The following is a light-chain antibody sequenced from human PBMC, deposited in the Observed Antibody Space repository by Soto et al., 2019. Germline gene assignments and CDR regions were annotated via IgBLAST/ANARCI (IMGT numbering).Light chain of an antibody. CDR3: ASWDVSRSVWV. CDR1: SSNIGSNY. V-gene: IGLV1-47*01. CDR2: RNN. J-gene: IGLJ3*02. Sequence: QSVLTQPPSVSGTPGPRVTISCSGSSSNIGSNYVFWYEQLPGTAPKLLMYRNNQRPSGVHDRFSGSKSCTSASLAIRGLRSEDEADYYCASWDVSRSVWVFGGGTKLTVL.